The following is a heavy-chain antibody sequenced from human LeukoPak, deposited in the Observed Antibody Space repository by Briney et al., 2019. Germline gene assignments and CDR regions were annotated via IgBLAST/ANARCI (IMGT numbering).Heavy chain of an antibody. J-gene: IGHJ3*02. Sequence: ETLSLTCTVSGYSISSDYYWGWIRQPPGKGLEWIGYIYYSGSTYYNPSLKSRVTISVDTSKNQFSLKLSSVTAADTAVYYCARGGPGAFDIWGQGTMVTVSS. CDR3: ARGGPGAFDI. CDR2: IYYSGST. CDR1: GYSISSDYY. V-gene: IGHV4-38-2*02.